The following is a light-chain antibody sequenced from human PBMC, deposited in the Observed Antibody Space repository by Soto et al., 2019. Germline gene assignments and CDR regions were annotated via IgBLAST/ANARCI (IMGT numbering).Light chain of an antibody. Sequence: QSVLTQPRSVSGSPGQSVTISYTGTSSYVGGYNYVSWYQQHPGKAPKLMIYDVSKRPSGVPDRFSGSKSGNTASLTISGLQAEDEADYYCCSYAGSYTYVFGTGTRSPS. J-gene: IGLJ1*01. CDR1: SSYVGGYNY. CDR2: DVS. V-gene: IGLV2-11*01. CDR3: CSYAGSYTYV.